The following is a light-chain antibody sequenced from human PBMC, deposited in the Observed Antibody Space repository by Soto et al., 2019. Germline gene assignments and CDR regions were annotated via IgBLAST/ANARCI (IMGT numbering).Light chain of an antibody. J-gene: IGLJ3*02. V-gene: IGLV2-8*01. CDR3: TSYAGSLPVV. CDR1: SSDVGGYNY. Sequence: QSALTQPASVSGSPGQSITISCTGTSSDVGGYNYVSRYQHHPGKAPRLMVYEVSKRPSGVPDRFSGSKSGNTASLTVSGLQTEDEAGYYCTSYAGSLPVVFGGGTKVTVL. CDR2: EVS.